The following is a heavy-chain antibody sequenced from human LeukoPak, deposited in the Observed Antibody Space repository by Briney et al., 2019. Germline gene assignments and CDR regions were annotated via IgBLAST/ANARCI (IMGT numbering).Heavy chain of an antibody. J-gene: IGHJ4*02. CDR2: IKQDGSEK. CDR3: AKEIYGDYPSFDY. V-gene: IGHV3-7*05. Sequence: PGGSLRLSCAASGFTFSSYWMSWVRQAPGKGLEWVANIKQDGSEKYYVDSVKGRFTISRDNSKNTLYLQMNSLRAEDTAVYYCAKEIYGDYPSFDYWGQGTLVTVSS. D-gene: IGHD4-17*01. CDR1: GFTFSSYW.